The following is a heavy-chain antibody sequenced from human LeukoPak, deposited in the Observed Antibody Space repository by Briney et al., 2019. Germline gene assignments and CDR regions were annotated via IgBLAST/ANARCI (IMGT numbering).Heavy chain of an antibody. V-gene: IGHV3-48*03. Sequence: GRSLRLSCAASGLLLSSYEMNWVRQAPGKGLEWVSYISPSGGSIYYADSVKGRFTISRDNAKNSLYLQMNSLRAEDTAVYYCARGGIRFLELWGQGTLVTVSS. CDR2: ISPSGGSI. CDR1: GLLLSSYE. CDR3: ARGGIRFLEL. J-gene: IGHJ4*02. D-gene: IGHD3-3*01.